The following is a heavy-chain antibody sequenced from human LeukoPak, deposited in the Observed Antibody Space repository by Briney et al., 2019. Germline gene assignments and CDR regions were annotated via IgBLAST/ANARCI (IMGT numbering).Heavy chain of an antibody. J-gene: IGHJ4*02. D-gene: IGHD6-13*01. CDR3: ASAAGPFDN. CDR1: GFTFSSYG. CDR2: TWFDGSNK. V-gene: IGHV3-33*01. Sequence: TGGSLRLSCVASGFTFSSYGMHWVRQAPGKGPEWVAVTWFDGSNKYYADFVKGRFTISRDNSKNTLYLEMNNLRAEDTAVYYCASAAGPFDNWGQGTLVTVSS.